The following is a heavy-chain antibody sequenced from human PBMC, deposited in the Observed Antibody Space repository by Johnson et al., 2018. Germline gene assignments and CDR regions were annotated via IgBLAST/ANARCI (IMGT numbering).Heavy chain of an antibody. Sequence: QVQLVETGAEVKKPGSSVKVSCKATGGTFKSYAITWLRQAPGQGLEWMGGIIPKFDTANYAKKFQDRVTITADEPKGTAYMELSSLRSEDPAGDYCARGLSYKTDWGQGTLVTVSS. CDR3: ARGLSYKTD. V-gene: IGHV1-69*01. CDR2: IIPKFDTA. D-gene: IGHD3-16*02. CDR1: GGTFKSYA. J-gene: IGHJ1*01.